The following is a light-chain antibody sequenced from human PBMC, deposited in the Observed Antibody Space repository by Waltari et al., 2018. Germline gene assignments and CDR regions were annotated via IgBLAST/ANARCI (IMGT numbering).Light chain of an antibody. CDR2: GAS. V-gene: IGKV3-20*01. J-gene: IGKJ1*01. CDR1: QSVSRT. Sequence: EIVLTQSTGTLSLSPGARVTLSCRASQSVSRTLAWYQQKPGQAPRLLIYGASTSATGIPERFSGGGSGTDFSLTISRLEPEDFAVYYCQHYVRLPATFGQGTKVEIK. CDR3: QHYVRLPAT.